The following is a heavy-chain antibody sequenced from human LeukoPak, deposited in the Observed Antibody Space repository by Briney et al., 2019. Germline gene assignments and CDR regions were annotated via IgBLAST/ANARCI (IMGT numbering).Heavy chain of an antibody. CDR3: ARVPAVGYYGSGSLNWFDP. V-gene: IGHV1-2*02. Sequence: ASVKVSCKASGYTFTGYYMHWVRQAPGQGLEWMGWINPNSGGTNYAQKFQGSVTMTRDTSISTAYMELSSLRSDDTAVYYCARVPAVGYYGSGSLNWFDPWGQGTLVTVSS. CDR1: GYTFTGYY. CDR2: INPNSGGT. J-gene: IGHJ5*02. D-gene: IGHD3-10*01.